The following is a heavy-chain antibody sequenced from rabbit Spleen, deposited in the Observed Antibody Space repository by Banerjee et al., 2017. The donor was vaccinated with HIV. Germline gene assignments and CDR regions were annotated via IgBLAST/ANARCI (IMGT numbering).Heavy chain of an antibody. J-gene: IGHJ4*01. V-gene: IGHV1S40*01. CDR1: GFSFSSSYY. D-gene: IGHD2-1*01. CDR3: VRDLGYDDDSEKGYFNL. Sequence: QSLEESGGDLVKPEGSLTLTCTASGFSFSSSYYMCWVRQAPGKGLECIACIYADRSGSTYYANWAKGRFTISRTSSTTVTLQMTSLTAADTATYFCVRDLGYDDDSEKGYFNLWGPGTLVTVS. CDR2: IYADRSGST.